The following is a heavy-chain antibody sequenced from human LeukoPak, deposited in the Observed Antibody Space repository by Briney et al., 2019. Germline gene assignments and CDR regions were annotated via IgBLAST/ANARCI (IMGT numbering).Heavy chain of an antibody. J-gene: IGHJ6*02. CDR3: AAGLEAATNMLDYYYYGMDV. V-gene: IGHV1-58*02. CDR2: IVVGSGNA. Sequence: SVKVSCKASGFTFSSSAMQWVRQARGQRLEWIGWIVVGSGNANYAQKFQERVTITRDMSTSTAYMELSSLRSEDTAVYYCAAGLEAATNMLDYYYYGMDVWGQGTTVTVSS. D-gene: IGHD5-24*01. CDR1: GFTFSSSA.